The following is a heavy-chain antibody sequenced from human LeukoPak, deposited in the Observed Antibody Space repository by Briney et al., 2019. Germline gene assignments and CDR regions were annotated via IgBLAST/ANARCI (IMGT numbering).Heavy chain of an antibody. Sequence: GGSLRLSCTASGFTFSTYWMSWVRQAPGKGLEWVANIKEDGSEKYYVESVKGRFTISRDYAKNSLYLQMNSLRADDTAVYYCAKDVFTMVMDVWGQGTTVTVSS. CDR3: AKDVFTMVMDV. J-gene: IGHJ6*02. CDR2: IKEDGSEK. D-gene: IGHD3-10*01. V-gene: IGHV3-7*01. CDR1: GFTFSTYW.